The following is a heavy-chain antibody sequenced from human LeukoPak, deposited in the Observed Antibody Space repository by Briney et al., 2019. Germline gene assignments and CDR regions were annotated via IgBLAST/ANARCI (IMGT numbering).Heavy chain of an antibody. CDR1: GGSISSYY. D-gene: IGHD2-21*01. V-gene: IGHV4-59*01. J-gene: IGHJ6*02. CDR3: ARDVDFYYYGMDV. Sequence: SETLSLTCTVSGGSISSYYWSWIRQPPGKGLEWIGYIYYSGSTNYNPSLKSRVTISVDTSKNQFSLKLSSVTAADTAVYYCARDVDFYYYGMDVWGQGTTVTVSS. CDR2: IYYSGST.